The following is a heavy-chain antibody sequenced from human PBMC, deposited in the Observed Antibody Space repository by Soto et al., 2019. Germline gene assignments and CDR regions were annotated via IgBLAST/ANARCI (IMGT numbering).Heavy chain of an antibody. CDR3: AKDRAGYSRGMDV. Sequence: QVQLVESWGGVVQPGRSLRLSCAASGFTFSIYGMHWFRQAPGKGLEWLALISYDGGHKYYADSVKGRFTISRDNSESTMYLEMNSLRPEDTAVYYCAKDRAGYSRGMDVWGRGTTVTVSS. CDR2: ISYDGGHK. D-gene: IGHD1-26*01. CDR1: GFTFSIYG. V-gene: IGHV3-30*18. J-gene: IGHJ6*02.